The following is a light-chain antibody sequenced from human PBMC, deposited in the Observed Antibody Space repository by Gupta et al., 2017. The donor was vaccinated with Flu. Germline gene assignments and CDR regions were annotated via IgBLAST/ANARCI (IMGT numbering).Light chain of an antibody. CDR2: VDCSGSY. J-gene: IGLJ3*02. V-gene: IGLV4-60*03. CDR3: ETSDSNTRV. Sequence: VKLTCTLSSGHSSDSNEWHQQQPGNAPRFLMMVDCSGSYNSGSVAPDRFSASSSSPAPHPTISNLQAEDDNYYYYETSDSNTRVFGGGTKLTVL. CDR1: SGHSSDS.